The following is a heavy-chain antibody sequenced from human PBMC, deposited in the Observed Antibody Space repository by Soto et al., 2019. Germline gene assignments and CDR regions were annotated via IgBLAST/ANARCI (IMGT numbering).Heavy chain of an antibody. CDR1: GFTFRSCA. J-gene: IGHJ6*02. CDR2: IIDSGAST. V-gene: IGHV3-23*01. CDR3: AKGRSYYYYYGVDV. Sequence: PGGSLRLSCAASGFTFRSCAMGWVRQAPGKGLEWVSDIIDSGASTYYADSVKGRFTISRDNSKSTLYLQMNSLRAEYTALYYCAKGRSYYYYYGVDVWGQGTTVTV.